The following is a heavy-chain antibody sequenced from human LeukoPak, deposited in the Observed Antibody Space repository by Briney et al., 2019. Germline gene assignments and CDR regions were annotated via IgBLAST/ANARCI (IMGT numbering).Heavy chain of an antibody. J-gene: IGHJ5*02. CDR3: AGGRSSIWFDP. Sequence: SETLSLTCTVSGGSTSGYYWSWIRQPPGKGLEWIGDIYYSGSTNYNPSLKSRVTMSVDTSKNQFSLKLNSVTAADTAVYYCAGGRSSIWFDPWGQGTLVTVSS. CDR2: IYYSGST. CDR1: GGSTSGYY. D-gene: IGHD3-16*02. V-gene: IGHV4-59*01.